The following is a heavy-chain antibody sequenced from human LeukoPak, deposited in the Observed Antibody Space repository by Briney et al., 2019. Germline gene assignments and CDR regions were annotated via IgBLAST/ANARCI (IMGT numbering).Heavy chain of an antibody. CDR3: ARQYCSGGSCYRGPFDY. D-gene: IGHD2-15*01. J-gene: IGHJ4*02. CDR2: IDPSDSYT. Sequence: GESLGISCKGSGYSFTSYWISWVRQMPGKGLEWMGRIDPSDSYTNYSPSFQGHVTISADKSISTAYLQWSSLKASDTAMYYCARQYCSGGSCYRGPFDYWGQGTLVTVSS. V-gene: IGHV5-10-1*01. CDR1: GYSFTSYW.